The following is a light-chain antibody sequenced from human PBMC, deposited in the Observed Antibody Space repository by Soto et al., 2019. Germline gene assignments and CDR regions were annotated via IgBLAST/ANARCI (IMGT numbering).Light chain of an antibody. CDR1: QSVNW. V-gene: IGKV1-5*03. Sequence: DIQMTQSPSTLSASVGDRVTITCRASQSVNWLAWYQQKPGKAPKLLIYKASSLEVGVPSRFSGSGSGTEFTLTISSLQPDDFATYYCQQYKSYRSWTFDQGTKVEIK. CDR3: QQYKSYRSWT. J-gene: IGKJ1*01. CDR2: KAS.